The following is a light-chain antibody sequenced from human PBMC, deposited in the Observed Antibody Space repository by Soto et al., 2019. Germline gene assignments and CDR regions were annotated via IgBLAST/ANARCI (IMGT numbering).Light chain of an antibody. J-gene: IGKJ5*01. CDR2: GAY. CDR1: QSVSSD. V-gene: IGKV3-20*01. Sequence: EKVMTQSPATLSVSPGERATLSCRASQSVSSDLAWYQQKPGQAHRLLIYGAYTRASGIQDRFSGSKSGTDFTPTIRGLEPEDAAVYYCQQYGSSPITFGQGTRLEIK. CDR3: QQYGSSPIT.